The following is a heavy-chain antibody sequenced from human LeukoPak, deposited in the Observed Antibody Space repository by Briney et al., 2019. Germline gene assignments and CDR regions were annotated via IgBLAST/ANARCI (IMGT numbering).Heavy chain of an antibody. Sequence: ASVKVSCKASGYTFPKNYFHWARPAPGQGLEWMGMIYPRDGSTSYAQNFQSSGTVTRDTSTTTVHMELRGLRYEDTAVYYCARDQEGFDYWGQGTVVTVSS. CDR3: ARDQEGFDY. V-gene: IGHV1-46*01. J-gene: IGHJ4*02. CDR1: GYTFPKNY. CDR2: IYPRDGST.